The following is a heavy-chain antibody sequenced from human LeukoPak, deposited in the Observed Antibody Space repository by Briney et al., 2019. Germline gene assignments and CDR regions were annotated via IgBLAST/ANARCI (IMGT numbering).Heavy chain of an antibody. CDR2: IYYSGST. Sequence: PSETLSLTCTVSGGSISSGGYYWSWIRQHPGKGLEWIGYIYYSGSTYYNPSLKSRVTISVDTSKNQFSLKLSSVTAADTAVYYCARAEYCGSTSCYTSEGPYDYWGQGTLVTVSS. V-gene: IGHV4-31*03. J-gene: IGHJ4*02. CDR3: ARAEYCGSTSCYTSEGPYDY. D-gene: IGHD2-2*02. CDR1: GGSISSGGYY.